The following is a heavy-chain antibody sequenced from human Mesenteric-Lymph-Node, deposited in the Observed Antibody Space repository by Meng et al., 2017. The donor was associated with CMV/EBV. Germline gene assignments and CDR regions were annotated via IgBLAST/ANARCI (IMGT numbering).Heavy chain of an antibody. CDR1: LTELS. Sequence: LTELSMHWVRHVPGEGLEWMGGFDPEVGKPIYAQKFQGRVTMTDDTSTGTTYMELTSLTSEDTAAYYCVRNLGHCSPISCLSWYFDLWGRGTLVTVSS. D-gene: IGHD2-2*01. V-gene: IGHV1-24*01. CDR2: FDPEVGKP. J-gene: IGHJ2*01. CDR3: VRNLGHCSPISCLSWYFDL.